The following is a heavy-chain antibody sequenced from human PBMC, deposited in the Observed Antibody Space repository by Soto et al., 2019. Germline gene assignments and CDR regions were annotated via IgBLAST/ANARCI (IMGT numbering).Heavy chain of an antibody. J-gene: IGHJ4*02. CDR2: ISYDGGKK. V-gene: IGHV3-30-3*01. Sequence: GGSLRLSCAASGFTFSSYPMHWVRQAPGKGLEWVAVISYDGGKKFHADSVKGRFTISRDNSRNTLYLQMDGLRPEDTAVYYCPRGSGLCSGGSCYGSFAYWGQGALVTVSS. D-gene: IGHD2-15*01. CDR1: GFTFSSYP. CDR3: PRGSGLCSGGSCYGSFAY.